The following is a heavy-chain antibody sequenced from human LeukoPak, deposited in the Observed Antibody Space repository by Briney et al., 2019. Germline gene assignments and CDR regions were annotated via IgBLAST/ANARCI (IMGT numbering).Heavy chain of an antibody. CDR2: INHSGST. CDR1: GGSFSGYY. D-gene: IGHD3-10*01. V-gene: IGHV4-34*01. CDR3: ARGRSTYYGSGSYPLPLDY. Sequence: SETLSLTCAVYGGSFSGYYWSWIRQPPGKGLEWIGEINHSGSTNYNPSLKSRVTISVDTSKNQFSLKLSSVTAADTAVYYCARGRSTYYGSGSYPLPLDYWGQGTLVTVSP. J-gene: IGHJ4*02.